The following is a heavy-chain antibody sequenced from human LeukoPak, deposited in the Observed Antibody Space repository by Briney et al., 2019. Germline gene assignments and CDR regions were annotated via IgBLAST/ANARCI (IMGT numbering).Heavy chain of an antibody. Sequence: GGSLRLSCAASGFTFGSYVMSWVRQAPGKGLEWVSAISGSGGSTNYADSVKGRFTISRDNSKNTLYLQMNSLRAEDTAVYYCARFRRIVGATWFDPWGQGTLVTVSS. V-gene: IGHV3-23*01. CDR2: ISGSGGST. J-gene: IGHJ5*02. CDR3: ARFRRIVGATWFDP. D-gene: IGHD1-26*01. CDR1: GFTFGSYV.